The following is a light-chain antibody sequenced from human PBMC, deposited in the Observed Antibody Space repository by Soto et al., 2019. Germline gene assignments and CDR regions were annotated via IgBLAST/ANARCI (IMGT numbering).Light chain of an antibody. J-gene: IGLJ1*01. Sequence: QSALTQPPSASGSPGQSVTISCTGTSSDVGGYNSVSWYQHLPGKAPKLMIYEVSKRPSGVPDRFSGSKSANTASLTVSRIQAADEADYYCSSYAGSDNYVFGTGTKVTVL. CDR1: SSDVGGYNS. V-gene: IGLV2-8*01. CDR3: SSYAGSDNYV. CDR2: EVS.